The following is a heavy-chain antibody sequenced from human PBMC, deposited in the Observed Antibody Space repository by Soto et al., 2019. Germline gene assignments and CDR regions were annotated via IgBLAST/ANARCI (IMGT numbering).Heavy chain of an antibody. CDR1: GFFVSSND. Sequence: EVQLVESGGGLIQPGGSLRLSCAASGFFVSSNDMSWVRQAPGKGLEWVSGIYSSGSTSYVDSVKGRFTISRDNSKNTLYLQMNSLRVEDTAVYYCASRPPFDYWGQGTLVTVSS. CDR2: IYSSGST. J-gene: IGHJ4*02. V-gene: IGHV3-53*01. CDR3: ASRPPFDY.